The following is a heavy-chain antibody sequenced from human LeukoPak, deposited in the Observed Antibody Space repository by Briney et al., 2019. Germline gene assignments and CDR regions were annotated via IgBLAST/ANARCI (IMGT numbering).Heavy chain of an antibody. Sequence: GGSLRLSCAASGFTVSSNEMSWVRQAPGKGLEWVSSISGGSTYYADSRKGRFTISRDNSKNTLHLQMNSLRAEDTAVYYCKKDQGGSYYPRVYYFDYWGQGTLVTVSS. CDR3: KKDQGGSYYPRVYYFDY. D-gene: IGHD1-26*01. CDR2: ISGGST. CDR1: GFTVSSNE. V-gene: IGHV3-38-3*01. J-gene: IGHJ4*02.